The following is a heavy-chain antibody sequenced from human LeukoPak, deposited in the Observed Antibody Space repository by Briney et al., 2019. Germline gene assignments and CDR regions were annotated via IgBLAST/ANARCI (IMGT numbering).Heavy chain of an antibody. CDR1: GGTFSSYA. CDR3: ARGFGKSGYSSGWYPFDY. D-gene: IGHD6-19*01. Sequence: GASVKVSCKASGGTFSSYAISWVRQAPGQGLEWMGRIIPILGIANYAQKFQGRVTITADKSTSTAYMELSSLKASDTAMYYCARGFGKSGYSSGWYPFDYWGQGTLVTVSS. V-gene: IGHV1-69*04. CDR2: IIPILGIA. J-gene: IGHJ4*02.